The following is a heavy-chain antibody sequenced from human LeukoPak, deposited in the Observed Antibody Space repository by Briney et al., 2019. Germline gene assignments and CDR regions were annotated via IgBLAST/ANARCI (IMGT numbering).Heavy chain of an antibody. D-gene: IGHD2-2*02. V-gene: IGHV1-18*01. CDR2: ISAYNGNT. Sequence: ASVKVSCKASGYTFTSYGISWVRQAPGQGLEWMGWISAYNGNTNYAQKLQGRVTMTTDTSTSTAYMELRSLRSDDTAVYYCARGSRYQLLYDYYYYYMDVWGKGTTVTVSS. J-gene: IGHJ6*03. CDR3: ARGSRYQLLYDYYYYYMDV. CDR1: GYTFTSYG.